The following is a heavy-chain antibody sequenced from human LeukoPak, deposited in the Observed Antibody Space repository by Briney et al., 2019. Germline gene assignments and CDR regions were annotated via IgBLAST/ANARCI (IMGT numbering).Heavy chain of an antibody. D-gene: IGHD2-8*02. CDR3: ARGTGSLFY. CDR1: GGSISSSSYY. J-gene: IGHJ4*02. V-gene: IGHV4-39*07. Sequence: SETLSLTCTVSGGSISSSSYYWGWIRQPPGKGLEWIGSIYYSGGTYYNPSLKSRVTISVDTSKTQFSLKLSSVTAADTAMYYCARGTGSLFYWGQGILVTVSS. CDR2: IYYSGGT.